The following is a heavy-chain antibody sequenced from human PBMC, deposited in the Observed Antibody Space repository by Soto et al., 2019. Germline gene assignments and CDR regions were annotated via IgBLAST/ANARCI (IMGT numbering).Heavy chain of an antibody. CDR2: ISYDGSNK. Sequence: VGSLRLSCAASGFTFSSYGMHWVRQAPGKGLEWVAVISYDGSNKYYADSVKGRFTISRDNSKNTLYLQMNSLRAEDTAVYYCAKDHDFWSGYNLYYYYGMDVWGQGTTVTVSS. CDR3: AKDHDFWSGYNLYYYYGMDV. V-gene: IGHV3-30*18. D-gene: IGHD3-3*01. CDR1: GFTFSSYG. J-gene: IGHJ6*02.